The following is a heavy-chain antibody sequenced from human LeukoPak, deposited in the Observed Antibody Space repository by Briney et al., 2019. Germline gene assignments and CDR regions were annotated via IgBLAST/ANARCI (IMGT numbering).Heavy chain of an antibody. Sequence: GGSLRLSCAASGFTFSTYDMHWVRQATGKGLEWVSGIDTAGDTSYPGSVKGRFTTFRENAKNSVYLQMNSLRAEDTAVYYCARWVNNGGEGCYFDYWGQGTLVTVSS. D-gene: IGHD2-21*01. CDR2: IDTAGDT. CDR1: GFTFSTYD. J-gene: IGHJ4*02. V-gene: IGHV3-13*04. CDR3: ARWVNNGGEGCYFDY.